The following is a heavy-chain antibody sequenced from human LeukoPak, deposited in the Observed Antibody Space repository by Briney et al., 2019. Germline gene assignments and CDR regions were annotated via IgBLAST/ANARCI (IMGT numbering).Heavy chain of an antibody. CDR3: ATAVGATPTFDY. CDR1: GYTLTELS. D-gene: IGHD1-26*01. V-gene: IGHV1-24*01. CDR2: FDPEDGET. Sequence: ASVKVSCKVSGYTLTELSMHWVRQAPGRGLEGMGGFDPEDGETIYAQKFQGRVTLTEDTSTDTAYMELSSLRSEDTAVYYCATAVGATPTFDYWGQGTLVTVSS. J-gene: IGHJ4*02.